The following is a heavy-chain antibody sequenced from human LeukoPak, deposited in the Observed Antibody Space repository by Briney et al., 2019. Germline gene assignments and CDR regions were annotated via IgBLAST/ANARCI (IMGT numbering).Heavy chain of an antibody. CDR3: AKTPGYTTVTSHDY. Sequence: PPGGSPRLSCAASGFTFSSYAMSWVRQAPGKGLEWVSAISGSGGSTYYADSMRGRFTISRDNSKNTLYLQMNSLRAEDTAVYYCAKTPGYTTVTSHDYWGQGTLVTVSS. CDR2: ISGSGGST. J-gene: IGHJ4*02. CDR1: GFTFSSYA. V-gene: IGHV3-23*01. D-gene: IGHD4-17*01.